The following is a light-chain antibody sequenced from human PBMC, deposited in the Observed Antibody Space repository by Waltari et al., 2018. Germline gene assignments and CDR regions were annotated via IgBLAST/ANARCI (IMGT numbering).Light chain of an antibody. V-gene: IGKV1-39*01. CDR3: QHSDGPSP. J-gene: IGKJ2*01. CDR1: QTISNH. CDR2: GVS. Sequence: DIQMTQSLSSLSASVGDRVTITCRASQTISNHLNWYQHKPGQAPRLLIFGVSSLRGGVPSRFRGSGSETDFTLTISGLQPEDLATYYCQHSDGPSPFGQGTKLEIK.